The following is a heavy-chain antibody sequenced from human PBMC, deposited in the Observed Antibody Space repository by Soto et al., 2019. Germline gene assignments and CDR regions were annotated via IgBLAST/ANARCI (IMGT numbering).Heavy chain of an antibody. CDR3: TRDASRDSSARGWYDP. J-gene: IGHJ5*02. V-gene: IGHV3-21*01. CDR1: GFTFRSFT. D-gene: IGHD6-13*01. Sequence: GGSLRLSCAASGFTFRSFTMNWVRQAPGKGLEWVSTISSNSAYIYYTDALRGRFTISRDNAKNSLHLQMNSLRAEDTAVYYCTRDASRDSSARGWYDPWGPGTLVTVSS. CDR2: ISSNSAYI.